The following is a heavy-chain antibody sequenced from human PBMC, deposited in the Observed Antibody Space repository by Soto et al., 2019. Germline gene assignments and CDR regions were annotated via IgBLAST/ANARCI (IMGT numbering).Heavy chain of an antibody. CDR2: IYSGGST. CDR1: GFTVSSNY. J-gene: IGHJ6*02. Sequence: GGSQRLSCAASGFTVSSNYMGWVRQAPGKGLEWVSVIYSGGSTYYADSVKGRFTISRDNSKNTLYLQMNSLRAEDTAVYYCARDRLEPGYYYGMDVWGQGTTVTVSS. V-gene: IGHV3-53*01. D-gene: IGHD1-1*01. CDR3: ARDRLEPGYYYGMDV.